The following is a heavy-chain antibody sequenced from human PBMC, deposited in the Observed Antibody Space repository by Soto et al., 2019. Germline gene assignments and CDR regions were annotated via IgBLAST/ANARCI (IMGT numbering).Heavy chain of an antibody. CDR3: VRGPRQLGRSYNYGMDV. V-gene: IGHV4-31*02. Sequence: PSETLSLTCIVSRGSISSGGFYWTWIRQHPGEGVEWIGFFFDSGSTYYNASLKTRLTISVDTSNKQFSLRLGSVTADDTAVYYCVRGPRQLGRSYNYGMDVWGQGTMVTVSS. J-gene: IGHJ6*02. D-gene: IGHD1-1*01. CDR1: RGSISSGGFY. CDR2: FFDSGST.